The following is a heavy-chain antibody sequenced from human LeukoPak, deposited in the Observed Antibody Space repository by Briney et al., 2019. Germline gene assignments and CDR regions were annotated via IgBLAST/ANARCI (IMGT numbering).Heavy chain of an antibody. J-gene: IGHJ4*02. D-gene: IGHD3-16*01. CDR3: VRDGEGGLDYFDY. CDR1: GDSVSGNTAA. CDR2: TYYRSKWFN. V-gene: IGHV6-1*01. Sequence: SQTLSLTCAISGDSVSGNTAAWNWIRQSPSRGLEWLGRTYYRSKWFNDYAVSVKSRIFISPDTSKNQFSLQLNFVTPEDTAVYYCVRDGEGGLDYFDYWGQGTLVTVSS.